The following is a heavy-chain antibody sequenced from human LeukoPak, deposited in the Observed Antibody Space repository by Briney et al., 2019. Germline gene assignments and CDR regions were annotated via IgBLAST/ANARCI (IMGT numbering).Heavy chain of an antibody. D-gene: IGHD3-22*01. CDR1: GGSISSSSYY. CDR3: ARGESYYYDSSGYYYY. CDR2: IYYSGST. Sequence: SETLSLTCTVSGGSISSSSYYWGWIRQPPGKGLEWIGSIYYSGSTYYNPSLKSRVTISVDTSKNQFSLKLSSVTAADMAVYYCARGESYYYDSSGYYYYWGQGTLVTVSS. J-gene: IGHJ4*02. V-gene: IGHV4-39*07.